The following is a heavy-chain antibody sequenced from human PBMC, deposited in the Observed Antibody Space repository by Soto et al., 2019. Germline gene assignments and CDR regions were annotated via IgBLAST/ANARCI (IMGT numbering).Heavy chain of an antibody. V-gene: IGHV1-3*01. CDR3: ARGYCSSTSCYDYYYYYYMDV. Sequence: QVQLVQSGAEVKKPGASVKVSCKASGYTFTSYAMHWVRQAPGQRLEWMGWINAGNGNTKYSQKFQGRVTITRDTSASTAYMELSSLRSEDTAVYYCARGYCSSTSCYDYYYYYYMDVWGKGTTVTVSS. J-gene: IGHJ6*03. D-gene: IGHD2-2*01. CDR1: GYTFTSYA. CDR2: INAGNGNT.